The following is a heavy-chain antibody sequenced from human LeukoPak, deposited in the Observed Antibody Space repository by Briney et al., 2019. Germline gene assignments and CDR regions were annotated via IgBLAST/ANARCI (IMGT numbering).Heavy chain of an antibody. J-gene: IGHJ4*02. V-gene: IGHV3-21*01. D-gene: IGHD5-24*01. CDR3: ARELGWRDGYNYVGY. CDR1: GFTFSSYS. CDR2: ISSSSSYI. Sequence: GGSLRLSCAASGFTFSSYSMNWVRQAPGKGLEWVSSISSSSSYIYYADSVKGRFTISRDNAKNSLYLQMSSLRAEDTAVYYCARELGWRDGYNYVGYCGQGTLVTVSS.